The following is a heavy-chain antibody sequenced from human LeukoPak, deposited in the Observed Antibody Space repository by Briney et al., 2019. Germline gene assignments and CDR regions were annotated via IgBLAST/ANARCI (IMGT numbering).Heavy chain of an antibody. CDR2: INWNGGST. CDR3: ATGITMVRGVIAYGAFDI. CDR1: GFTFDDYG. J-gene: IGHJ3*02. Sequence: GGSLRLSCAASGFTFDDYGMSWVRQAPGKGLEWVSGINWNGGSTGYADSVKGRFTISRDNAKNSLYLQMNSLRAEDTALYYCATGITMVRGVIAYGAFDIWGQGTMVTVSS. D-gene: IGHD3-10*01. V-gene: IGHV3-20*04.